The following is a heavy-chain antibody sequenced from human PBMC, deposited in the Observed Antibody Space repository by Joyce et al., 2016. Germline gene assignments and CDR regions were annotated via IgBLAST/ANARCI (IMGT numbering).Heavy chain of an antibody. Sequence: EVQLVESGGGLVQPGGSLRLSCAASGFSFNTYSINWVRQAPWKGLEWRSYIRASSGTIYYADSVKGRFTISRDNAKNAVYLQMNSLRDEDTAVYYCARVGRTGYTCDYWGQGTLVTVSS. CDR2: IRASSGTI. CDR1: GFSFNTYS. CDR3: ARVGRTGYTCDY. J-gene: IGHJ4*02. V-gene: IGHV3-48*02. D-gene: IGHD5-24*01.